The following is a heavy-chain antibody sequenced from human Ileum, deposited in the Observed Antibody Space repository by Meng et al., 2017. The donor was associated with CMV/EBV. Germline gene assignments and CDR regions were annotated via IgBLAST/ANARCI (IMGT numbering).Heavy chain of an antibody. D-gene: IGHD3-22*01. Sequence: QLRLQESGPGLVKLWETLAITRTVTGSSISSRSYYWGWIRQPPGKGLEWIGSIDYSGSTYYNPSLKSRVTISVDTSKNQFSLKLSSVTAADTAVYYCARDKKYYYDSSGPSFDPWGQGTLVTVSS. J-gene: IGHJ5*02. CDR1: GSSISSRSYY. V-gene: IGHV4-39*07. CDR3: ARDKKYYYDSSGPSFDP. CDR2: IDYSGST.